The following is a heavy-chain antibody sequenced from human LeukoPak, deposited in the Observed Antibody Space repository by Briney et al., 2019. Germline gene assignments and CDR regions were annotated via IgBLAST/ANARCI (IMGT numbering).Heavy chain of an antibody. CDR3: APIAAAGDFDY. D-gene: IGHD6-13*01. Sequence: PSETLSLTCTVSGGSISSSSYYWGWIRQPPGKGPEWIGSIYYSGSTYYNPSLKSRVTISVDTSKNQFSLKLSSVTAADTAVYYCAPIAAAGDFDYWGQGTLVTVSS. CDR1: GGSISSSSYY. V-gene: IGHV4-39*01. J-gene: IGHJ4*02. CDR2: IYYSGST.